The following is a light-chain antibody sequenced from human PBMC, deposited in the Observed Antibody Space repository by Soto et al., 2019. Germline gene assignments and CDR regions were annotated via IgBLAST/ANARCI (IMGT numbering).Light chain of an antibody. CDR3: QVWDSSSDKGV. Sequence: SYELAQPPSVSVAPGKTASITCGGNNIGSKSVLWYQQKAGQAPVLVIYYDRYRPSGIPERFSGSNSGNTATLTISRVEAGDEAEYYCQVWDSSSDKGVFGGGTQLTV. CDR2: YDR. CDR1: NIGSKS. V-gene: IGLV3-21*04. J-gene: IGLJ7*01.